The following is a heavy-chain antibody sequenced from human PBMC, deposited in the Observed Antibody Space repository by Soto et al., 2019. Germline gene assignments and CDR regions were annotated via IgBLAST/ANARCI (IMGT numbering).Heavy chain of an antibody. J-gene: IGHJ4*02. CDR1: GGSISSSSYY. D-gene: IGHD6-13*01. CDR3: AREGSSWSRNKNYFDY. CDR2: IYYSGST. Sequence: QLQLQESGPGLVKPSETLSLTCTVSGGSISSSSYYWGWIRQPPGKGLEWIGSIYYSGSTYYNPSLNSRVTISVDTSKNQFSRKLSSVTAADTAVYYCAREGSSWSRNKNYFDYWGQGTLVTVSS. V-gene: IGHV4-39*02.